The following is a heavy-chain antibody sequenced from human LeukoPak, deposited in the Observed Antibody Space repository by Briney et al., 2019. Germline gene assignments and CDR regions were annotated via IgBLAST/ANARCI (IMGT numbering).Heavy chain of an antibody. CDR3: AKVKADSGRFFFDF. CDR1: GGSISTYY. V-gene: IGHV4-59*03. J-gene: IGHJ4*02. CDR2: IYYTGST. Sequence: SETLSLTCTVSGGSISTYYWSWLRQPPGKGLEWIGYIYYTGSTNYNPSLKSRVTLSLDTSKNQFSLRLSSVTAADTAVYYCAKVKADSGRFFFDFWGQGTLVTVSS. D-gene: IGHD1-26*01.